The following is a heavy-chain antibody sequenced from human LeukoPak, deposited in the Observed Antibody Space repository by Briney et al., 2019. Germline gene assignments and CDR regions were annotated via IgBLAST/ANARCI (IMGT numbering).Heavy chain of an antibody. J-gene: IGHJ4*02. V-gene: IGHV5-51*01. CDR3: ARQRVDGVVTAIDY. D-gene: IGHD2-21*02. CDR1: GYSSTTYW. Sequence: GESLKISCKGSGYSSTTYWIGWVRQMPGKGLEWMGIIWPGDSDTRYSPSFQGQVTISADKSISTAYLQWSSLKASDTAMYYCARQRVDGVVTAIDYWGQGTLVTVSS. CDR2: IWPGDSDT.